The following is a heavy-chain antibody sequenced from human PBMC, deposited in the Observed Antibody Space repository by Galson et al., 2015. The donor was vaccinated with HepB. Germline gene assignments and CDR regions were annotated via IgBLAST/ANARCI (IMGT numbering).Heavy chain of an antibody. CDR3: ARGYSSSWYGWYFDL. V-gene: IGHV1-8*01. CDR2: MNPNSGNT. D-gene: IGHD6-13*01. J-gene: IGHJ2*01. CDR1: GYTFTSFD. Sequence: SVKVSCKASGYTFTSFDINWVRQATGQGPGWMGWMNPNSGNTGYAQKFQGRDTMTRNTSISTAYMELSSLKYEDTAVYYCARGYSSSWYGWYFDLWGRGALVTVSS.